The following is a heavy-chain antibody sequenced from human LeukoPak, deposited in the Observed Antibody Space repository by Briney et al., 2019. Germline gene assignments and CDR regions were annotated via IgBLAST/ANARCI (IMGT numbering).Heavy chain of an antibody. Sequence: GGSLRLSCAASGFTFSSYAMHWVRQAPGKGLEWVAVISYDGSNKYYADSVKGRFTISRDNSKNTLYLQMNSLRAEDTAVYYCAREGRLAAAGLPSNWFDPWGQGTLVTVSS. J-gene: IGHJ5*02. CDR2: ISYDGSNK. CDR1: GFTFSSYA. V-gene: IGHV3-30-3*01. CDR3: AREGRLAAAGLPSNWFDP. D-gene: IGHD6-13*01.